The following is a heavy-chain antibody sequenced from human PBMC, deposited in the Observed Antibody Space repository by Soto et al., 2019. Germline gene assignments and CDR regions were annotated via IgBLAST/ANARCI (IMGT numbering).Heavy chain of an antibody. CDR2: IYSGGYT. CDR1: GFTVSNNY. CDR3: PTEPGGGGY. V-gene: IGHV3-53*01. Sequence: EVQLVESGGGLIQPGGSLRLSCAVSGFTVSNNYMSWVRQAPGKGLEGVSVIYSGGYTAYGDSVKGRFTISRDNSKNTLYLQRNSRGTLVRGVYYLPTEPGGGGYWGQGTLVTVSS. D-gene: IGHD1-26*01. J-gene: IGHJ4*02.